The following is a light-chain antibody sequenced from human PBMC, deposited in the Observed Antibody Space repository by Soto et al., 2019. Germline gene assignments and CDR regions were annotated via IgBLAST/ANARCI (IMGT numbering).Light chain of an antibody. CDR2: EVS. Sequence: QSALTQPASVSEAPGQSITISCTGTSSDVGSYNLVSWYQHHPGKAPKLMIYEVSKRPSGVSNRFSGSKSGNTASLTISGLQPEDEADYYCCSYAGSSTFYVFGTGTKVTVL. J-gene: IGLJ1*01. CDR1: SSDVGSYNL. CDR3: CSYAGSSTFYV. V-gene: IGLV2-23*02.